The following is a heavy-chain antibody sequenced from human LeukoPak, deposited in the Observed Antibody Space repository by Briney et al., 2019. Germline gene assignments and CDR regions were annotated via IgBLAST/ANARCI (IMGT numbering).Heavy chain of an antibody. Sequence: SETLFLTCPVATGSAGTVHTYWGWIRQPPGKGLEWIGNIYYTGSTYYNPSLKSRVTISADTSQNQFSLRLSSVTAADTAAYYCARCPGDSSGWYVHYFDAWCAGTLVTVSS. CDR2: IYYTGST. D-gene: IGHD6-19*01. CDR1: TGSAGTVHTY. V-gene: IGHV4-39*01. CDR3: ARCPGDSSGWYVHYFDA. J-gene: IGHJ5*02.